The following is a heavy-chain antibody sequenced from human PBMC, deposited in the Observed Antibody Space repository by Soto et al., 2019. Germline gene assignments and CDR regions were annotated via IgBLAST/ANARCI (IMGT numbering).Heavy chain of an antibody. J-gene: IGHJ6*02. CDR3: ARLFTDYYYYYGMDV. Sequence: PAETLSLTCTVSGGSIRSRSYYWGWIRQPPGKGLEWIGSIYYSGSTYYNPSLKSRVTISVDTSKNQFSLKLSSVTAADTAVYYCARLFTDYYYYYGMDVWGQGTTVT. D-gene: IGHD3-9*01. V-gene: IGHV4-39*01. CDR2: IYYSGST. CDR1: GGSIRSRSYY.